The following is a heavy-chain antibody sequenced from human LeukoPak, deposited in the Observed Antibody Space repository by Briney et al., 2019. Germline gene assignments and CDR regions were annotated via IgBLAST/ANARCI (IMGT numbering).Heavy chain of an antibody. J-gene: IGHJ6*03. CDR2: IYPGDSDT. V-gene: IGHV5-51*01. Sequence: GESLKISCKGSGYSFTSYWIGWVRQMPGKGLEWMGIIYPGDSDTRYSPSFQGQVTISADKSISTAYLQWSSLKASDTAMYYCARHKIFDTGDYYYYYMDVWGKGTTVTISS. CDR3: ARHKIFDTGDYYYYYMDV. D-gene: IGHD7-27*01. CDR1: GYSFTSYW.